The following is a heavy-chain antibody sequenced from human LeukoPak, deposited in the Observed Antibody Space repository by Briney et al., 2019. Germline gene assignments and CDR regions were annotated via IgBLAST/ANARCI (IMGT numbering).Heavy chain of an antibody. CDR3: ARGMYSSSWGSDY. V-gene: IGHV3-30-3*01. Sequence: GGSLRLSCAASGFTFSSYAMHWVRQAPGKGLEWVAVISYDGSNKYYADSVKGRFTISRDNSKNTLYLQMNSLRAEDTAVYYCARGMYSSSWGSDYWGQGTLVTVSS. D-gene: IGHD6-13*01. J-gene: IGHJ4*02. CDR1: GFTFSSYA. CDR2: ISYDGSNK.